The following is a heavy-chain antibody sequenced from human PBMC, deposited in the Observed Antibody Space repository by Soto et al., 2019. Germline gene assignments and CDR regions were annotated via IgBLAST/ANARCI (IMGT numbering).Heavy chain of an antibody. Sequence: GGSLRLSCAASGFTFSSYAMSWVRQAPGKGLEWVSAISGSGGSTYYADSVKGRFTISRDNSKNTLYLQMNSLRAEDTAVYYCAKDRFSTVTTTVADYWGQGTLVTVSS. CDR3: AKDRFSTVTTTVADY. V-gene: IGHV3-23*01. J-gene: IGHJ4*02. CDR2: ISGSGGST. CDR1: GFTFSSYA. D-gene: IGHD4-17*01.